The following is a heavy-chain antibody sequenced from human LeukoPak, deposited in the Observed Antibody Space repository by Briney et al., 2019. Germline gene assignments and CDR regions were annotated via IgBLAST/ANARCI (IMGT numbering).Heavy chain of an antibody. J-gene: IGHJ4*02. CDR2: MYYSENT. V-gene: IGHV4-39*01. D-gene: IGHD6-19*01. Sequence: SETLSLTCTVSGDPISGNTYSWGWVRQPPGKGLEWIGYMYYSENTYYNPSLKSRVTISVDTSKIQFSLKLNSVTAADTAVYYCVRYRSGWFRFDYWGQGTLVTVSS. CDR3: VRYRSGWFRFDY. CDR1: GDPISGNTYS.